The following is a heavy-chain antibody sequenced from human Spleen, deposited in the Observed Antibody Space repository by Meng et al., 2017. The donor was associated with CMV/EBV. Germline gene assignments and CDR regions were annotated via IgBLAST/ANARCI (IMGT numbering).Heavy chain of an antibody. CDR1: GYSFTNFW. Sequence: KVSCKASGYSFTNFWIGWVRQMPGKGLEWMAIIYPRDSDTRYNPSFQGQVTISVDKSISTAYLQWSSLKASDTAMYYCARGGLYGYNNYYGLDVWGQGTTVTVSS. J-gene: IGHJ6*02. CDR3: ARGGLYGYNNYYGLDV. CDR2: IYPRDSDT. D-gene: IGHD5-24*01. V-gene: IGHV5-51*01.